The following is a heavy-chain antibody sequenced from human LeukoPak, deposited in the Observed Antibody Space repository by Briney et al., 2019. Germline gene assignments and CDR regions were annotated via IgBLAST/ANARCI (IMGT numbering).Heavy chain of an antibody. V-gene: IGHV3-23*01. Sequence: PGGSLILSCAASGFTFSSYAMSWVRQAPGKGLERVSAISGSGGSTYYADSVKGRFTISRDNSKNTLYLQMNSLRAEDTGVYYCAARYYDFWSGYYTDGYYYYMDVWGKGTTVTVSS. CDR2: ISGSGGST. CDR3: AARYYDFWSGYYTDGYYYYMDV. CDR1: GFTFSSYA. D-gene: IGHD3-3*01. J-gene: IGHJ6*03.